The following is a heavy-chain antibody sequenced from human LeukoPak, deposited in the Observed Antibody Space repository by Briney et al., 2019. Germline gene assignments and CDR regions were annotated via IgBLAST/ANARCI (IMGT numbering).Heavy chain of an antibody. CDR1: EFNVSDNY. J-gene: IGHJ4*02. CDR3: AKVDDSSGYYTAVNY. D-gene: IGHD3-22*01. CDR2: MYRGGNT. Sequence: GGSLRLSCTASEFNVSDNYMTWVRQAPGRGLEWISVMYRGGNTYYADSVKGRFTISRDNSKNTLYLQMNSLRAEDTAVYYCAKVDDSSGYYTAVNYWGQGTLVTVSS. V-gene: IGHV3-53*01.